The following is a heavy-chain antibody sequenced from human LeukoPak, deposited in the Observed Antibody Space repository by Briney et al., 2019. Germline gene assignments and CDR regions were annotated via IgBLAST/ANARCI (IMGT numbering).Heavy chain of an antibody. CDR3: TRDHFVLRRRALGRSGYFFYGMDV. CDR2: ICSDGTT. CDR1: DFSVSTNY. D-gene: IGHD2-21*01. Sequence: GGSLRLSCAASDFSVSTNYMSWVRQAPGKGLEWVSVICSDGTTYYADSVKGRFTISRDNPKNTLYLQMDSLRAEDTAVYFCTRDHFVLRRRALGRSGYFFYGMDVWGQGTTVTVSS. V-gene: IGHV3-53*01. J-gene: IGHJ6*02.